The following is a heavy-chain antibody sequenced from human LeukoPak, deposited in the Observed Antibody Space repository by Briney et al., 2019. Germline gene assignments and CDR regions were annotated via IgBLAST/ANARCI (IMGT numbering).Heavy chain of an antibody. V-gene: IGHV3-30*02. CDR2: IWYDGSNK. Sequence: GGSLRLSCAASGFTFVNYAMSWVRQAPGKGLEWVAVIWYDGSNKYYADSVKGRFTISRDNSKNTLYLQMNSLRAEDTAVYYCAKDLTRSSTSCLFDYWGQGTLVTVSS. J-gene: IGHJ4*02. CDR3: AKDLTRSSTSCLFDY. D-gene: IGHD2-2*01. CDR1: GFTFVNYA.